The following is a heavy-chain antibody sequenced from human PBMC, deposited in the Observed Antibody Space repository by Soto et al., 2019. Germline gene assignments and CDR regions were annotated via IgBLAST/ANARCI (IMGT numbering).Heavy chain of an antibody. CDR1: GYTFTSYA. CDR2: INAGNGNT. CDR3: AGDRAYCSSTSCPPPTNWFDP. Sequence: QVQLVQSGAEVKKPGASVKVSCKASGYTFTSYAMHWVRQAPGQRLEWMGWINAGNGNTKYSQKFQGRVTITRDTSESTAYMQLSSLRSEDTAVYYCAGDRAYCSSTSCPPPTNWFDPWGEGTLVVVSS. V-gene: IGHV1-3*01. D-gene: IGHD2-2*01. J-gene: IGHJ5*02.